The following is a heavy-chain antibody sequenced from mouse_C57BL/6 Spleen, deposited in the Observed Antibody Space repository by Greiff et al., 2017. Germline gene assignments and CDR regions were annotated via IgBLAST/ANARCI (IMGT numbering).Heavy chain of an antibody. V-gene: IGHV1-82*01. J-gene: IGHJ3*01. CDR2: IYPGAGDT. D-gene: IGHD4-1*01. CDR3: ARGELTGTSWFAY. CDR1: GYAFSSSW. Sequence: VQLQQSGPELVKPGASVKISCKASGYAFSSSWMNWVKQRPGKGLEWIGRIYPGAGDTNYNGKFKGKATLTADKSSSTAYMQLSSLTSEDSAVYFCARGELTGTSWFAYWGQGTLVTVSA.